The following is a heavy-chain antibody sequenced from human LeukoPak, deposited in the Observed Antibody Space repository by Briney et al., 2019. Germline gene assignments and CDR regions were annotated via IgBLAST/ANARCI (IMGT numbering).Heavy chain of an antibody. D-gene: IGHD3-10*01. J-gene: IGHJ4*02. CDR3: ARAMVRGVIGY. CDR2: MNPNSGST. CDR1: GYTFTSYD. V-gene: IGHV1-8*02. Sequence: ASVKVSCKASGYTFTSYDINWVRQATGQGLEWMGWMNPNSGSTGYAQKLQGRVTMTRDTSISTAYMELSRLRSDDTAVYYCARAMVRGVIGYWGQGTLVTVSS.